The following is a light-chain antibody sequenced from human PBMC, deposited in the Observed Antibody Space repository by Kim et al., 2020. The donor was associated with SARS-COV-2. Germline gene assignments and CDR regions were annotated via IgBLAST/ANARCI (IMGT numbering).Light chain of an antibody. CDR1: SRDVGGHDY. V-gene: IGLV2-14*01. CDR3: SSYTSSSHVR. CDR2: EVT. Sequence: QSALTQPRSVSGSPGQSVTISCSGTSRDVGGHDYVSWYQQHPGKAPKLMIYEVTNRPSGVSNRFSGSKSGNTASLTISGLQAEDEADYYCSSYTSSSHVRFGGGTQLTVL. J-gene: IGLJ2*01.